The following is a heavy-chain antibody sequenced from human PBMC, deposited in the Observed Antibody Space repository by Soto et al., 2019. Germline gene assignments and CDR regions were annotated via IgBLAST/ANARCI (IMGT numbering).Heavy chain of an antibody. CDR1: GYTFTGYY. V-gene: IGHV1-2*04. CDR3: ARAEGEYGSGSPSMDV. CDR2: INPNSGGT. J-gene: IGHJ6*02. Sequence: QVQLVQSGAEVKKPGASVKVSCKASGYTFTGYYMHWVRQAPGQGLEWMGWINPNSGGTNYAQKFQGWVTMTRDTSIRIAYMEPGRLRYDDPAVYYGARAEGEYGSGSPSMDVWGQGTTVTVSS. D-gene: IGHD3-10*01.